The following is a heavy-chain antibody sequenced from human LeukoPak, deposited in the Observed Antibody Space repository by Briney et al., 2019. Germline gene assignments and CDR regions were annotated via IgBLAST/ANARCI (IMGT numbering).Heavy chain of an antibody. Sequence: PGGSLRLSCAASGFTFSSSDMGWVRQAPGKGLEWVSAISDSGTRTYYADSVRGRFTISRDKFKNTLYLHMNSLRAEDTAVYYCAKDSRRTSGWYYFDYWGQGTLVTVSS. D-gene: IGHD6-19*01. CDR3: AKDSRRTSGWYYFDY. J-gene: IGHJ4*02. CDR1: GFTFSSSD. V-gene: IGHV3-23*01. CDR2: ISDSGTRT.